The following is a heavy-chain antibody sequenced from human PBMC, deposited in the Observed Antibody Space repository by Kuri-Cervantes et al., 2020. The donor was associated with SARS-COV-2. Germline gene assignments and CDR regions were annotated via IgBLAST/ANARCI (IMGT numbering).Heavy chain of an antibody. CDR1: GGSISSSSYY. D-gene: IGHD4/OR15-4a*01. CDR2: IYYSGST. CDR3: ARHRDYGEIDY. J-gene: IGHJ4*02. V-gene: IGHV4-39*01. Sequence: SETLSLTCTVSGGSISSSSYYGGWIRQPPGKGLEWIGSIYYSGSTYYNPSLKSRVTISVDTSKNQFSLKLSSVTAADTAVYYCARHRDYGEIDYWGQGTLVTVSS.